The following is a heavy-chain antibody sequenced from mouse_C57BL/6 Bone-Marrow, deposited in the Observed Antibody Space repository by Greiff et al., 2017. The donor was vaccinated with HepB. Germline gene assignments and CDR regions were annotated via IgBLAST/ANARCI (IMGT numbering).Heavy chain of an antibody. CDR2: INPNNGGT. V-gene: IGHV1-18*01. CDR3: ARKVYYGSSYEAWFAY. D-gene: IGHD1-1*01. J-gene: IGHJ3*01. CDR1: GYTFTDYN. Sequence: VQLQQSGPELVKPGASVKIPCKASGYTFTDYNMDWVKQSHGKSLEWIGDINPNNGGTIYNQKFKGKATLTVDKSSSTAYMELRSLTSEDTAVYYCARKVYYGSSYEAWFAYWGQGTLVTVSA.